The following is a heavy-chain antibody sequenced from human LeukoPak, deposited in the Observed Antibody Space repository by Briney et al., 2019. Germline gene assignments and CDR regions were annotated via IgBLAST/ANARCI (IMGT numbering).Heavy chain of an antibody. J-gene: IGHJ4*02. CDR2: IYSGGST. D-gene: IGHD3-22*01. CDR1: GFTVSSNY. CDR3: ATSPSPGRPPVDYDSSRYEPESIDY. Sequence: GGSLRLSCAASGFTVSSNYMSWVRQAPGKGLEWVSVIYSGGSTYYADSVKGRFTISRDNSKNTLYLQMNSLRAEDTAVYYCATSPSPGRPPVDYDSSRYEPESIDYWGQGTLVTVSS. V-gene: IGHV3-66*01.